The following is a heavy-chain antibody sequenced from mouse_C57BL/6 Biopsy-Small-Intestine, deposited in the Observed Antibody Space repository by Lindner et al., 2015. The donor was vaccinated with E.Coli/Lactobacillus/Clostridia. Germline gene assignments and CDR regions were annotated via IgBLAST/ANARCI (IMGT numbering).Heavy chain of an antibody. V-gene: IGHV1-82*01. CDR2: IYPGDGNT. J-gene: IGHJ4*01. D-gene: IGHD2-13*01. Sequence: VQLXESGLSGEAWGLSEDSCKVSGYSFSSSWMNWVEQRPGKGLEWIGRIYPGDGNTNCNENFKGKATLTADKSSSTAYMQLSSLTSEDSAVYFCARSAYGDYYYYVYGRTGGQGTSVTVSS. CDR1: GYSFSSSW. CDR3: ARSAYGDYYYYVYGRT.